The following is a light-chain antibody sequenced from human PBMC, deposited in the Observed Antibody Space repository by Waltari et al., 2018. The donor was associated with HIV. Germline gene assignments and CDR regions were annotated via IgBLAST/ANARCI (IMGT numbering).Light chain of an antibody. CDR1: QSIISNY. CDR2: GAS. V-gene: IGKV3-20*01. Sequence: EFVLTQSPGTLSLSLGERAPLPCRPSQSIISNYLAWYQQKPGQAPRLLIYGASSRATGIPDRFSGSGSVTDFTLTISRLEPEDVAVYYCQQYGSSPWTFGQGTKVEIK. CDR3: QQYGSSPWT. J-gene: IGKJ1*01.